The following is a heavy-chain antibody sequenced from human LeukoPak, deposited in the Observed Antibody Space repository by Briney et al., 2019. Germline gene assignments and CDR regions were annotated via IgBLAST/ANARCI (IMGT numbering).Heavy chain of an antibody. J-gene: IGHJ2*01. V-gene: IGHV4-59*12. CDR2: IYYSGNT. Sequence: PSETLSLTCTVSGGSISPYYWSWIRQPPGKGLEWIGYIYYSGNTNYNPSLKSRVTISVDTSKNQFSLKLSSVTAADTAVYYCARRKGASARGVIGWYFDLWGRGTLVTVSS. CDR3: ARRKGASARGVIGWYFDL. CDR1: GGSISPYY. D-gene: IGHD3-10*01.